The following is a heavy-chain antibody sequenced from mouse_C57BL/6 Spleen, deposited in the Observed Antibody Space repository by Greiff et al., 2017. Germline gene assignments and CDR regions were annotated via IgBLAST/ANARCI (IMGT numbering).Heavy chain of an antibody. CDR3: TREEDYYGSSYVEANYFDY. Sequence: VQLQQSGTVLARPGASVKMSCKTSGYTFTSYWMHWVKQRPGQGLEWIGAIYPGNSDTSYNQKFKGKAKLTAVTSASTAYMELSSLTNEDSAVYYCTREEDYYGSSYVEANYFDYWGQGTTLTVSS. CDR2: IYPGNSDT. V-gene: IGHV1-5*01. CDR1: GYTFTSYW. J-gene: IGHJ2*01. D-gene: IGHD1-1*01.